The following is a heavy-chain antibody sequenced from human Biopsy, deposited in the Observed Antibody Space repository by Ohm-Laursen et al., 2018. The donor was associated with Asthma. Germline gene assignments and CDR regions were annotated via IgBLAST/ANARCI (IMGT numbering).Heavy chain of an antibody. D-gene: IGHD6-13*01. V-gene: IGHV1-2*06. Sequence: GASVKVSCKASGYTFTANDVHWLRQAPGQRLEWMGRINPNSGGTNYAQKFQGRVTMTRDTSISTAYMEVSRLRSDDTAVYYCARGQKSAGDRWFDPWGQETLVTVSS. CDR1: GYTFTAND. CDR3: ARGQKSAGDRWFDP. J-gene: IGHJ5*02. CDR2: INPNSGGT.